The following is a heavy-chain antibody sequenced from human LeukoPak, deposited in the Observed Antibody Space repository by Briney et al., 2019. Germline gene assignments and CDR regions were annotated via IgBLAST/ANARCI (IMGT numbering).Heavy chain of an antibody. Sequence: SQTLSLTCAISGDSVSSNSVAWNWIRQSPSRGLEWLGRTYYRSKWYNDYAVSVKSRITINPDTSKNQFSLQLNSVTPEDTAVYYCARGGVEAGRLFDFWGQGTLVTVSS. V-gene: IGHV6-1*01. D-gene: IGHD6-13*01. CDR3: ARGGVEAGRLFDF. CDR1: GDSVSSNSVA. CDR2: TYYRSKWYN. J-gene: IGHJ4*02.